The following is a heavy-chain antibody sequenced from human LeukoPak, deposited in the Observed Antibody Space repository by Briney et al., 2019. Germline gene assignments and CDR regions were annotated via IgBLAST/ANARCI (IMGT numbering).Heavy chain of an antibody. CDR3: ARDRYDFVNDYVWGSYRYANWFDP. CDR2: IIPIFGTA. J-gene: IGHJ5*02. D-gene: IGHD3-16*02. V-gene: IGHV1-69*13. Sequence: ASVKVSCKASGGTYSSYAISWVRQAPGQGLEWMGGIIPIFGTANYAQKFQGRVTITADESTSTAYMELSSLRSEDTAVYYCARDRYDFVNDYVWGSYRYANWFDPWGQGTLVTVSS. CDR1: GGTYSSYA.